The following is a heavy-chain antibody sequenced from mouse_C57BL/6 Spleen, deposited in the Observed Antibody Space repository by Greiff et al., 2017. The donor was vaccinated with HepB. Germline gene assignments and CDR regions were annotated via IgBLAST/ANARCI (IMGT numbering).Heavy chain of an antibody. CDR2: IYPGSGNT. CDR3: ARPLYYGNYEFAY. CDR1: GYSFTSYY. V-gene: IGHV1-66*01. D-gene: IGHD2-1*01. J-gene: IGHJ3*01. Sequence: VQLVESGPELVKPGASVKISCKASGYSFTSYYIHWVKQRPGQGLEWIGWIYPGSGNTKYNEKFKGKATLTADTSSSTAYMQLSSLTSEDSAVYYCARPLYYGNYEFAYWGQGTLVTVSA.